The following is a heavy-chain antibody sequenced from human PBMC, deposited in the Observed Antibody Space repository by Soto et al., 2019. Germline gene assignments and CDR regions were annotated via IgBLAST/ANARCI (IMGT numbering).Heavy chain of an antibody. D-gene: IGHD2-2*01. J-gene: IGHJ6*02. V-gene: IGHV1-69*13. CDR1: GGTFSSYA. Sequence: EASVKVSCKASGGTFSSYAISWVRQAPGQGLEWMGGIIPIFGTANYAQKFQGRVTITADESTSTAYMELSSLRSEDTAVYYCASCSSTSCYSPLGGMDVWGQGTTVTVSS. CDR2: IIPIFGTA. CDR3: ASCSSTSCYSPLGGMDV.